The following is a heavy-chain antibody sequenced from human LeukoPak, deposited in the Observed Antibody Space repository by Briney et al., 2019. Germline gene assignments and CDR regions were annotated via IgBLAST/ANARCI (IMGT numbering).Heavy chain of an antibody. Sequence: SVKVSCKASGGTFSSYAISWVRQAPGQGLEWMGRIIPIFGTANYAQKFQGRVTIATDESTSTAYMELSSLRSEDTAVYYCARDPSGLLWFGEFQNWFDPWGQGTLVTVSS. J-gene: IGHJ5*02. CDR3: ARDPSGLLWFGEFQNWFDP. V-gene: IGHV1-69*05. CDR1: GGTFSSYA. CDR2: IIPIFGTA. D-gene: IGHD3-10*01.